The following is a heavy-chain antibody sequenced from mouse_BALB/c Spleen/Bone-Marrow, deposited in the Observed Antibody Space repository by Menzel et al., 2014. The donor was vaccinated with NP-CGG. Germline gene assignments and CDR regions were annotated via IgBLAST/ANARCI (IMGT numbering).Heavy chain of an antibody. CDR3: GRDNYYDYDGFAY. D-gene: IGHD2-4*01. Sequence: EVKLVDSGGGLVQPGGSLKISCAASGFTFXSYGMSWVRQTPDKRLDLVATINSNGGSTYYPDSVKGRFTISRDNAKNTLYLQMSSLKSEDTAMYYCGRDNYYDYDGFAYWGQGTLVTVSA. CDR2: INSNGGST. V-gene: IGHV5-6-3*01. CDR1: GFTFXSYG. J-gene: IGHJ3*01.